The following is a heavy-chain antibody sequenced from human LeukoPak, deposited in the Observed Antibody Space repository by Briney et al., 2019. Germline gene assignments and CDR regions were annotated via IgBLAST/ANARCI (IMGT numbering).Heavy chain of an antibody. CDR1: GFTVSSNY. J-gene: IGHJ4*02. CDR2: IYSGGST. D-gene: IGHD5-18*01. Sequence: GGSLRLSCAASGFTVSSNYMSWVRQAPGKGLEWVSVIYSGGSTYYADPVKGRFTISRDNSKNTLYLQMNSLRAEDTAVYYCAKVRPTAMVTRGPFDYWGQGTLVTVSS. CDR3: AKVRPTAMVTRGPFDY. V-gene: IGHV3-66*01.